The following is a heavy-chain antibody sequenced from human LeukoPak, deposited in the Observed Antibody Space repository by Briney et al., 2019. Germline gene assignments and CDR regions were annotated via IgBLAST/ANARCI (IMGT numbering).Heavy chain of an antibody. V-gene: IGHV3-30-3*01. Sequence: GGSLRLSCAVSGFNFNNIAMNWVRQAPGKGLEWVAVISYDGSNKYYADSVKGRFTISRDNSKNTLYLQMNSLRAEDTAVYYCARVHDSSGYSPRYFDYWGQGTLVTVSS. CDR3: ARVHDSSGYSPRYFDY. CDR2: ISYDGSNK. D-gene: IGHD3-22*01. J-gene: IGHJ4*02. CDR1: GFNFNNIA.